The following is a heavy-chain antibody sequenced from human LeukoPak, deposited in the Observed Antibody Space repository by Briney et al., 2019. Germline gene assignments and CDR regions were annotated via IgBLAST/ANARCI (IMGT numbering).Heavy chain of an antibody. CDR2: INPSGGST. J-gene: IGHJ3*02. Sequence: GASVKVSCTASGYTFTSYYMHWVRQAPGQGLEWMGIINPSGGSTSYAQKFQGRATMTRDMSTSTVYMELSSLRSEDTAVYYCTQEGIYDSSGYYLNDAFDIWGQGTMVTVSS. CDR1: GYTFTSYY. V-gene: IGHV1-46*03. CDR3: TQEGIYDSSGYYLNDAFDI. D-gene: IGHD3-22*01.